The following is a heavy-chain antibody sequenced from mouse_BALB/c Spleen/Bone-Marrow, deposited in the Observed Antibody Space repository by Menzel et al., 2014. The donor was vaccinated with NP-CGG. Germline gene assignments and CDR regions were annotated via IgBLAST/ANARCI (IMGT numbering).Heavy chain of an antibody. CDR2: IDPANGNT. D-gene: IGHD1-1*01. Sequence: VQLQQPVAELVKPAASVKLSCTASGFNIKDTHMHWVKQRPEQGLEWIGRIDPANGNTKYDPKFQGKATITADTSTNTDYLQLSSLTAEDTHVYYGATLTTVVDAMDYWGQGTSVTASS. CDR3: ATLTTVVDAMDY. J-gene: IGHJ4*01. CDR1: GFNIKDTH. V-gene: IGHV14-3*02.